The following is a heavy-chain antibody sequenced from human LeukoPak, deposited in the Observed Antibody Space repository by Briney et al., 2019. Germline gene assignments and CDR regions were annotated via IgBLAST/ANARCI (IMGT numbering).Heavy chain of an antibody. J-gene: IGHJ4*02. CDR2: ISSSSRYI. D-gene: IGHD6-6*01. Sequence: GGSLRLSCAASGFTFSSYSMNWVRQAPGKGLEWVSSISSSSRYIYYADSVKGRFTISRDNAKNSLYLQMNSLRDEDTAVYYCARVMVGSSSGGSGFDYWGQGTLVTVSS. CDR3: ARVMVGSSSGGSGFDY. V-gene: IGHV3-21*01. CDR1: GFTFSSYS.